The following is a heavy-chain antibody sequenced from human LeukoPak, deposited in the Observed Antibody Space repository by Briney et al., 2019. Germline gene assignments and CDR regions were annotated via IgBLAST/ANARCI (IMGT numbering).Heavy chain of an antibody. J-gene: IGHJ4*02. V-gene: IGHV3-33*01. CDR3: AGGYCSCTRCYSFDY. CDR1: GFTFSSYG. CDR2: IWYDGSNK. D-gene: IGHD2-2*01. Sequence: GGSLRLSCAASGFTFSSYGMHGVRQAPGKGLEWVAVIWYDGSNKYYADSVKGRFTISRDNSKNTLYLQINSLRAEDTAVYYCAGGYCSCTRCYSFDYWGQGTLVTVSS.